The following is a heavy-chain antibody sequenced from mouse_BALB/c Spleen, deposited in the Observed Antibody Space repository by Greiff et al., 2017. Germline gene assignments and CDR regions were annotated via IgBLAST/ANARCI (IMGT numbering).Heavy chain of an antibody. V-gene: IGHV5-6-5*01. CDR2: ISSGGST. Sequence: EVKLVESGGGLVKPGGSLKLSCAASGFTFSSYAMSWVRQTPEKRLEWVASISSGGSTYYPDSVKGRFTISRDNARNILYLQMSSLRSEDTAMYYCARRGTLGYDWYFDVWGAGTTVTVSS. J-gene: IGHJ1*01. CDR3: ARRGTLGYDWYFDV. CDR1: GFTFSSYA. D-gene: IGHD2-2*01.